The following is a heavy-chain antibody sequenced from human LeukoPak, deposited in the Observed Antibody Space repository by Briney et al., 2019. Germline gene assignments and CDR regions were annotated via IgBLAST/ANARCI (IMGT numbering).Heavy chain of an antibody. CDR1: GYTFTGYY. Sequence: ASVKVSCKASGYTFTGYYMHWVRQVPGQGLEWMGWINPNSGGTNYAQKFQGRVTMTRDTSISTAYMELSRLRSDDTAVYYCASRGTTYYYAPLDAFDIWGQGTMVTVSS. J-gene: IGHJ3*02. V-gene: IGHV1-2*02. D-gene: IGHD3-10*01. CDR3: ASRGTTYYYAPLDAFDI. CDR2: INPNSGGT.